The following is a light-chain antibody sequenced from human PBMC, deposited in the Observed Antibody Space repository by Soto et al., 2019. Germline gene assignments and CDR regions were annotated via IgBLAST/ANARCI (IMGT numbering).Light chain of an antibody. CDR1: ESIRTW. J-gene: IGKJ1*01. CDR2: DAS. CDR3: QQYHNYPRT. V-gene: IGKV1-5*01. Sequence: DIQMTQSPSTLSASIGDRVTITCRASESIRTWLAWYQHKPGKAPKFLIYDASSLESGVPSRFSGSGSGTEFTLTISNLQPDDFATYFCQQYHNYPRTVVQGTKVDIK.